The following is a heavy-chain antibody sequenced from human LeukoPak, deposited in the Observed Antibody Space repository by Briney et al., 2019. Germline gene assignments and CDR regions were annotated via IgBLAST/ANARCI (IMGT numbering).Heavy chain of an antibody. CDR3: AKSVEGYCGGDCFWYPAFDI. D-gene: IGHD2-21*02. Sequence: GGSLRLSCAASGFTFDDYAMHWVRQAPGKGLEWVSAISGSGGSTYYADSVKGRFTISRDNSKNTLYLQMNSLRAEDTAVYYCAKSVEGYCGGDCFWYPAFDIWGQGTMVTVSS. CDR2: ISGSGGST. CDR1: GFTFDDYA. J-gene: IGHJ3*02. V-gene: IGHV3-23*01.